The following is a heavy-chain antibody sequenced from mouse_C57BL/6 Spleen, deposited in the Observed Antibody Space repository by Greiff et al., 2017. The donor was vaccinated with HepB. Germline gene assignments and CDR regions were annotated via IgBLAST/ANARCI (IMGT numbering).Heavy chain of an antibody. V-gene: IGHV1-22*01. CDR2: INPNNGGT. Sequence: EVQLQQSGPELVKPGASVKMSCKASGYTFTDYNMHWVKQSHGKSLEWIGYINPNNGGTSYNQKFKGKATLTVNKSSSTAYMELRSLTSEDSAVYYCARGDYYGSSYDYWYFDVWGTGTTVTVSS. CDR1: GYTFTDYN. D-gene: IGHD1-1*01. CDR3: ARGDYYGSSYDYWYFDV. J-gene: IGHJ1*03.